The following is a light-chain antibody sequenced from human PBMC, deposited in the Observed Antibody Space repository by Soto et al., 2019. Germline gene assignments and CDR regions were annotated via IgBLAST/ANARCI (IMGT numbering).Light chain of an antibody. V-gene: IGKV3-20*01. J-gene: IGKJ2*01. Sequence: IVLTQSPGTLSLSPGERATLSCRASQSVSSNYLAWYQQRSGQAPRLLIYGASSRATGIPDRFSGRGSGTDFTLTISRLEPEDFAVYYCQEYGSSTMYTFGQGTKLEIK. CDR1: QSVSSNY. CDR2: GAS. CDR3: QEYGSSTMYT.